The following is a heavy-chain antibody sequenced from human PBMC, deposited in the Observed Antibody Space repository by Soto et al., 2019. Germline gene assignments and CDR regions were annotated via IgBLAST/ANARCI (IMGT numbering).Heavy chain of an antibody. V-gene: IGHV4-59*01. CDR2: IYYSGST. Sequence: SETLSLTCTVSGGSISSYYLSWIRQPPGKGLEWIGYIYYSGSTNYNPSLKSRVTISVDTSKNQFSLKLSSVTAADTAVYYCARDLLGSGWWRVGAFDIWGQGTMVTVSS. J-gene: IGHJ3*02. D-gene: IGHD6-19*01. CDR1: GGSISSYY. CDR3: ARDLLGSGWWRVGAFDI.